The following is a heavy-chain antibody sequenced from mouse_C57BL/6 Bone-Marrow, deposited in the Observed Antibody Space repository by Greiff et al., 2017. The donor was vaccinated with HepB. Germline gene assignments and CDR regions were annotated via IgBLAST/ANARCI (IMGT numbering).Heavy chain of an antibody. Sequence: EVKLMESGGGLVQPGGSLSLSCAASGFTFNDYYMSWVRQPPGKALEWLGFIRNKANGYTTEDSAAVKGRVTISRDNSQSILYLQMNALRAEDSATYYCARSAKGAMDYWGQGTSVTVSS. CDR3: ARSAKGAMDY. CDR1: GFTFNDYY. CDR2: IRNKANGYTT. J-gene: IGHJ4*01. V-gene: IGHV7-3*01.